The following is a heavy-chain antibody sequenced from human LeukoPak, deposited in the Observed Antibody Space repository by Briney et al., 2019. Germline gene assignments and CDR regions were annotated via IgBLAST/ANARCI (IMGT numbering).Heavy chain of an antibody. CDR2: IYYSGST. CDR3: ARRGYSSGWYEGYFDY. V-gene: IGHV4-59*08. CDR1: GGSISSYY. J-gene: IGHJ4*02. Sequence: PSETLSLTCTVSGGSISSYYWSWIRQPPGKGLEWIGYIYYSGSTNYNPSLKSRVTIAVDTSKNQFSLKLSSVTAADTAVYHCARRGYSSGWYEGYFDYWGQGTVVTVCS. D-gene: IGHD6-19*01.